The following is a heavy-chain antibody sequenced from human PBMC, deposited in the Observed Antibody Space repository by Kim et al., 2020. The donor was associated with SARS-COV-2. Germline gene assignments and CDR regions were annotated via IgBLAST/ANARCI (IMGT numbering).Heavy chain of an antibody. V-gene: IGHV1-18*01. CDR3: ARSHSSSVAFDI. D-gene: IGHD6-6*01. Sequence: PNPYKKFQDRVTMTTDTSTSTAYMEVRSLRSDDTAVYYCARSHSSSVAFDIWGQGTVVTVSS. CDR2: P. J-gene: IGHJ3*02.